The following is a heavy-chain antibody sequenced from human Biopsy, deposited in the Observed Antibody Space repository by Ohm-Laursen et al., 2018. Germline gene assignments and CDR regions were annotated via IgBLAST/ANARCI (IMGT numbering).Heavy chain of an antibody. CDR2: IHHAQSA. V-gene: IGHV4-59*07. D-gene: IGHD6-19*01. CDR1: GGSIRSSY. J-gene: IGHJ5*01. Sequence: SDTLSLTCTVSGGSIRSSYWMWIRQPPGKGLEWIGYIHHAQSATYSPSLMSRVTISVDTSKNQFFLKMTSVTAADADVYYCASGGQWPGSHLNWFDSWGQGTLVTVSS. CDR3: ASGGQWPGSHLNWFDS.